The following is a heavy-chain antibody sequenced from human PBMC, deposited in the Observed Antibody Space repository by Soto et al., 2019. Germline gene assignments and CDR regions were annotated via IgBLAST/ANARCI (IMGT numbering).Heavy chain of an antibody. D-gene: IGHD4-17*01. Sequence: SETLSLTCAVSGGSISSGGYSWSWIRQPPGKGLEWIGYIYHSGSTYYNPSLKSRVTISVDRSKNQFSLKLSSVTAADTAVYYCARTTVTTYSTDLWYYFDYWGQGTLVTVSS. V-gene: IGHV4-30-2*01. CDR3: ARTTVTTYSTDLWYYFDY. CDR2: IYHSGST. CDR1: GGSISSGGYS. J-gene: IGHJ4*02.